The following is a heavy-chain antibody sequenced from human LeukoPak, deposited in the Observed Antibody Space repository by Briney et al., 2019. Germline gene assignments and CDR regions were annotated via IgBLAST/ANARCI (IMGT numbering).Heavy chain of an antibody. CDR2: ISGSGGNT. Sequence: GGSLRLSCAASGFTFNNYAMNWVRQAPGKGLEWVSSISGSGGNTYYADSVKGRFTISRDNSKNTLYLQMNSLRAEDTAVYYCAKHGFGVFEGYWGQGTLVTVSS. CDR3: AKHGFGVFEGY. D-gene: IGHD3-10*01. CDR1: GFTFNNYA. J-gene: IGHJ4*02. V-gene: IGHV3-23*01.